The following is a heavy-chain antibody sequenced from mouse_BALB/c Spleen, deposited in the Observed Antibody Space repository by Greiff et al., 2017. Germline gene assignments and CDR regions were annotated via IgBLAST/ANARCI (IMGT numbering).Heavy chain of an antibody. CDR2: IFPGSGNT. CDR1: GFTFTSYY. Sequence: QVQLKQSGPELVKPGASVKISCKASGFTFTSYYIHWVKQGPGQGLEWIGWIFPGSGNTNDNEKVKSKGTLTADTSSSTAYMQLSSLTSEDSAVYFCDRSNRYDDAMDDWGQGTSVTVSS. J-gene: IGHJ4*01. D-gene: IGHD2-14*01. CDR3: DRSNRYDDAMDD. V-gene: IGHV1-66*01.